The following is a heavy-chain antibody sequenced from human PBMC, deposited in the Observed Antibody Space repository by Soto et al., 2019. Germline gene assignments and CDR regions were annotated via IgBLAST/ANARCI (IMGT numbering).Heavy chain of an antibody. Sequence: PSETLSLTCTVSGGSISSYYWSWIRQPPGKGLEWIGYLYYSGSTNSNPSHKSRVTITVDTSKTQFPLKLSSVTVAATAVYYCARTPVRYSGSYPICYFDYWGQGTLVTVSS. D-gene: IGHD1-26*01. CDR1: GGSISSYY. V-gene: IGHV4-59*01. CDR3: ARTPVRYSGSYPICYFDY. J-gene: IGHJ4*02. CDR2: LYYSGST.